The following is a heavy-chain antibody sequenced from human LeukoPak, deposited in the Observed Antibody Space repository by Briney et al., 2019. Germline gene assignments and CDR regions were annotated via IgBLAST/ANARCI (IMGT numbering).Heavy chain of an antibody. CDR2: MNPESGGK. J-gene: IGHJ4*02. Sequence: ASVKVSCKASGYTLVNYDINWMRQAAGQGPEWMGWMNPESGGKGYAQKFQGRVTMTRDNSITTAYMELSGLRLEDTAVYFCTRAIRHQLLSDFWGQGTLVTVSS. V-gene: IGHV1-8*01. CDR1: GYTLVNYD. D-gene: IGHD5-12*01. CDR3: TRAIRHQLLSDF.